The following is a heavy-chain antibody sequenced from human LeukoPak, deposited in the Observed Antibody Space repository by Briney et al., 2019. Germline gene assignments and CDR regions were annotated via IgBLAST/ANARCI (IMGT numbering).Heavy chain of an antibody. CDR1: GYTFTSYD. CDR3: AFMYSGSYSAFYY. J-gene: IGHJ4*02. V-gene: IGHV1-8*01. Sequence: GASVKVSCKASGYTFTSYDINWVRQATGQGLEWMGWMNPNSGNTGYAQKFQGRVTMTRNTSISTAYMELSSLRSEDTAVYYCAFMYSGSYSAFYYWGQGTLVTVSS. D-gene: IGHD1-26*01. CDR2: MNPNSGNT.